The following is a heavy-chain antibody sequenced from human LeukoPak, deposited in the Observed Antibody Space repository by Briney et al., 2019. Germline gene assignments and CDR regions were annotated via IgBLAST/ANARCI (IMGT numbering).Heavy chain of an antibody. V-gene: IGHV1-18*04. CDR2: ISAYNGNT. CDR3: ATRYSYGPRDAFDI. D-gene: IGHD5-18*01. CDR1: GYTFTSYY. Sequence: GASVKVSCKASGYTFTSYYMHWVRQAPGQGLEWMGWISAYNGNTNYAQKLQGRVTMTTDTSTSTAYMELRSLRSDDTAVYYCATRYSYGPRDAFDIWGQGTMVTVSS. J-gene: IGHJ3*02.